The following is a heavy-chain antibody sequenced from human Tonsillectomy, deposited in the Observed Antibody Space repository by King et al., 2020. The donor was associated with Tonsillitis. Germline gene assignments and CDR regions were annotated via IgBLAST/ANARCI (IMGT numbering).Heavy chain of an antibody. CDR1: GGSISSSNW. V-gene: IGHV4-4*02. J-gene: IGHJ3*02. CDR2: IYHTWRT. D-gene: IGHD3-22*01. Sequence: VQLQESGPGLVKPSGTLSLTCAVSGGSISSSNWWSWVRQPPGKGLEWIGEIYHTWRTHYNPSLKSRVAISVDNSKNQFSLALTSVTAADTAVYYCARSPNYYDSSGYSWAFDMWGQGTMVTVSS. CDR3: ARSPNYYDSSGYSWAFDM.